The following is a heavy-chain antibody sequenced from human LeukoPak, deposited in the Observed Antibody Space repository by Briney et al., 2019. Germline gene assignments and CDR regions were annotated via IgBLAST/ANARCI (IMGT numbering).Heavy chain of an antibody. D-gene: IGHD3-16*02. V-gene: IGHV4-59*01. CDR3: ARVSYDYVWGSYRYGFDY. CDR1: GGSISSYY. Sequence: SETLSLTCTVSGGSISSYYWSWIRQPPGKGLEWIGYNPSLKSRVTISVDTCKNQFSLKLSSVTAADTAVYYCARVSYDYVWGSYRYGFDYWGQGTLVTVSS. J-gene: IGHJ4*02.